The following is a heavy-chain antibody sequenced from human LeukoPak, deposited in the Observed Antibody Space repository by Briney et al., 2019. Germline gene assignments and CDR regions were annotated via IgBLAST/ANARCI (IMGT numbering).Heavy chain of an antibody. D-gene: IGHD1-1*01. CDR3: AKTATNWYLDS. Sequence: PGGSLRLSCAASGFTFSSYGMHWVRQAPGKGLEWVAVIWYDGSNKYYADSVKGRFTISRDNSRNTLYLQMNSLRVEDTAVYYCAKTATNWYLDSWGQGTLVTVSS. CDR1: GFTFSSYG. CDR2: IWYDGSNK. V-gene: IGHV3-33*06. J-gene: IGHJ5*01.